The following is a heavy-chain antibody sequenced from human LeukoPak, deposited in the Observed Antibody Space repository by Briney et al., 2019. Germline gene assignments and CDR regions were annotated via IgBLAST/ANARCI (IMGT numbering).Heavy chain of an antibody. CDR1: GGSISSGGYY. J-gene: IGHJ4*02. D-gene: IGHD6-6*01. Sequence: PSQTLSLTCTVSGGSISSGGYYWSWIRQHPGKGLEWIGYIYYSGSTYYNPSLKSRVTISVDTSKNQFSLKLSSVTAADTAVYYCAREVSSHGDFDYWGQGTLVTVSS. V-gene: IGHV4-31*03. CDR3: AREVSSHGDFDY. CDR2: IYYSGST.